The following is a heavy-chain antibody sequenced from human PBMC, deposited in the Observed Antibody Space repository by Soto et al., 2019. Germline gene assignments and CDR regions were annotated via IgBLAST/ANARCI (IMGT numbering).Heavy chain of an antibody. Sequence: GGSLRLSCAASGFTFSNAWMNWVRQAPGKGLEWVGRIKSKTDGGTTDYAAPVKGRFTISRDDSKNTLYLQMNSLKTEDTAVYYCTTVRYNWNYERYYYYYYGMDVWGQGTTVTVSS. J-gene: IGHJ6*02. CDR1: GFTFSNAW. D-gene: IGHD1-7*01. CDR2: IKSKTDGGTT. CDR3: TTVRYNWNYERYYYYYYGMDV. V-gene: IGHV3-15*07.